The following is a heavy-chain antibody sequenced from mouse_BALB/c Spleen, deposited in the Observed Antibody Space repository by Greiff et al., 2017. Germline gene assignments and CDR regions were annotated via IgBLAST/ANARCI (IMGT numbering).Heavy chain of an antibody. CDR1: GFTFSSYA. D-gene: IGHD2-1*01. Sequence: EVQGVESGGGLVKPGGSLKLSCAASGFTFSSYAMSWVRQTPEKRLEWVASISSGGSTYYPDSVKGRFTISRDNARNILYLQMSSLRSEDTAMYYCARGHYGNYDYWGQGTTLTVSS. V-gene: IGHV5-6-5*01. J-gene: IGHJ2*01. CDR2: ISSGGST. CDR3: ARGHYGNYDY.